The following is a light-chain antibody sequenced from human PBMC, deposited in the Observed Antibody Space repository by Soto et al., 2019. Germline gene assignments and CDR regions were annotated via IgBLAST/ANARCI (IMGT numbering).Light chain of an antibody. V-gene: IGLV2-14*01. CDR2: DVS. CDR3: SSYTSASTPLV. J-gene: IGLJ2*01. CDR1: GSDVGGYNY. Sequence: QSALARPASVSGSHGQSITISCTGTGSDVGGYNYVSWYQQHPGKAPKVMIYDVSNRPSGVSNRFSGSKSGNTASLTISGLQAEDEADYYCSSYTSASTPLVFGGGTKLTVL.